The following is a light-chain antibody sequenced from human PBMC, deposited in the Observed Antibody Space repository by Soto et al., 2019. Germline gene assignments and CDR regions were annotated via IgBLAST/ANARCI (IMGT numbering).Light chain of an antibody. CDR1: SSDLGSYNV. V-gene: IGLV2-23*01. CDR2: EGT. J-gene: IGLJ1*01. CDR3: CSYAGSYTYV. Sequence: QSALTQPASVSGSPGQSITISCTGTSSDLGSYNVVSWFQQHPGKAPNLMIYEGTKRPSGVSNRFSGSKSGNTASLTISGLQAEDEADYYCCSYAGSYTYVFGTGTKVTVL.